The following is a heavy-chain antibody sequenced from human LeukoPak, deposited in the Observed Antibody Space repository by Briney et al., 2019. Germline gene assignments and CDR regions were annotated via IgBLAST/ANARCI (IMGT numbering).Heavy chain of an antibody. J-gene: IGHJ4*02. CDR3: TTEDYGYFHY. V-gene: IGHV3-48*03. D-gene: IGHD4-17*01. CDR2: IYSSGSDM. CDR1: GFTFSSYE. Sequence: GGSLRLSCAASGFTFSSYEMNWVRQAPGKGLEWVSYIYSSGSDMYYADSVKGRFTISRDNAKNSLYLQMNSLRAEDTAVYYCTTEDYGYFHYWGQGTLVAVSS.